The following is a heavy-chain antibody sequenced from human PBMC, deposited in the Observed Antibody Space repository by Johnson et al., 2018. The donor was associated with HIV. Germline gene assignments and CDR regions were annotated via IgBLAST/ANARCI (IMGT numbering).Heavy chain of an antibody. CDR3: ARVRDGRENAFNI. CDR2: IYIGGST. V-gene: IGHV3-66*02. Sequence: VQLVESGGGLVQPGGSLRLSCAAFGFTVSSNYMSWVRQAPGKGLEWVSVIYIGGSTYYADSVKGRFTISRDNSKNTLYLQMNSPRVEDTAVYYCARVRDGRENAFNIWGQGTMVTVS. D-gene: IGHD1-26*01. J-gene: IGHJ3*02. CDR1: GFTVSSNY.